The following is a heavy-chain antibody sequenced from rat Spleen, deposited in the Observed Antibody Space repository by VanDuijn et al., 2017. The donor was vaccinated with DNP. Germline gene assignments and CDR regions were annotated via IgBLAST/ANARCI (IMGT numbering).Heavy chain of an antibody. D-gene: IGHD1-11*01. V-gene: IGHV4-2*01. J-gene: IGHJ2*01. CDR3: ARGPNYGGYSDFFDY. Sequence: EVQLVESGGGLVQPGGSMKLSCAASGFNFNDYWMGWVRQAPGKGLEWVGKINKDSSTINYTPSLRERFTISRDNAQNSLYLQMNTLGSEDTALYYCARGPNYGGYSDFFDYWGQGVVVTVSS. CDR1: GFNFNDYW. CDR2: INKDSSTI.